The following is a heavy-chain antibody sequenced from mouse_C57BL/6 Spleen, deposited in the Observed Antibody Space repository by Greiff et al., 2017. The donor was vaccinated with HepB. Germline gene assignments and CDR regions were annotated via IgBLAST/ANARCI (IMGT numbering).Heavy chain of an antibody. D-gene: IGHD1-1*01. CDR3: AKEENYYGTRAMDY. Sequence: QVQLQQSGAELARPGASVKMSCKASGYTFTSYTMHWVKQRPGQGLEWIGYINPSSGYTKYNQKFKDKATLTADKSSSTAYMQLSSLTSEDSAVYYCAKEENYYGTRAMDYWGQGTSVTVSS. CDR2: INPSSGYT. J-gene: IGHJ4*01. V-gene: IGHV1-4*01. CDR1: GYTFTSYT.